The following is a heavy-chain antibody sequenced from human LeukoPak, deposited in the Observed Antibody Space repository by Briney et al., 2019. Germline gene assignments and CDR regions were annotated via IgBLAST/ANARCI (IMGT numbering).Heavy chain of an antibody. J-gene: IGHJ6*04. V-gene: IGHV3-30*18. Sequence: PGGSLRLSCAASGFTFSSYGMRWVRQAPGKGLEWVAVISYDGSNKYYADSVKGRFTISRDNAKNSLYLQMNSLRAEDTVVYYCAELGITMIGGVWGKGTTVTISS. CDR3: AELGITMIGGV. D-gene: IGHD3-10*02. CDR2: ISYDGSNK. CDR1: GFTFSSYG.